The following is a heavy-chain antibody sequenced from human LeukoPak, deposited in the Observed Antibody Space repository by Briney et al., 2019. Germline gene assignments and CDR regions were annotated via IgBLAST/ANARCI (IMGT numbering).Heavy chain of an antibody. Sequence: SETLSLTCTVSGGSISSGDYYWSWIRQPPGKGLEWIGYIYYGGSTYYNPSLKSRVTISVDTSKNQFSLKLSSVTAADTAVYYCARVQLGDGYNLFDYWGQGTLVTVSS. J-gene: IGHJ4*02. CDR3: ARVQLGDGYNLFDY. CDR1: GGSISSGDYY. V-gene: IGHV4-30-4*01. D-gene: IGHD5-24*01. CDR2: IYYGGST.